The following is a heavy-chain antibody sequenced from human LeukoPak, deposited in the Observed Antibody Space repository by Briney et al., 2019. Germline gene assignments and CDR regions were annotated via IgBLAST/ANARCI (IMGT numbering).Heavy chain of an antibody. Sequence: GWSLRLSCAASGFIFSSYWMIWIRQTPGKGLEWVANIKEDGSEKYYVDSVRGRFTISRDNAEKSLFLQMNNLRAEDTAVYYCVRDAMRGGDFDYWGQGTLVTVSS. CDR2: IKEDGSEK. CDR3: VRDAMRGGDFDY. CDR1: GFIFSSYW. V-gene: IGHV3-7*01. D-gene: IGHD3-16*01. J-gene: IGHJ4*02.